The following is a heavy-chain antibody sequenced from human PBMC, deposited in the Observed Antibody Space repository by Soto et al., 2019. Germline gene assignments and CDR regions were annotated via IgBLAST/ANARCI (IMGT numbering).Heavy chain of an antibody. V-gene: IGHV6-1*01. CDR3: ARGGTGTTIQDDAVWFDY. Sequence: SQTLSLTCAISGDSVSSNSAAWNWIRQSPSRGLEWLGRTYYRSKWYNDYAVSVKSRITINPDTSKNQFSLQLNSVTPEDTAVYYCARGGTGTTIQDDAVWFDYWGQGTLVTVS. D-gene: IGHD1-1*01. CDR2: TYYRSKWYN. J-gene: IGHJ4*02. CDR1: GDSVSSNSAA.